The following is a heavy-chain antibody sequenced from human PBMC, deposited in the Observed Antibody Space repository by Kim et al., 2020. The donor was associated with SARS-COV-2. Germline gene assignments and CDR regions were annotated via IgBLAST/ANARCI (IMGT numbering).Heavy chain of an antibody. CDR3: ARGTMVLSYFDY. J-gene: IGHJ4*02. D-gene: IGHD3-10*01. Sequence: SETLSLTCAVYGGSFSGYYWSWIRQPPGKGLEWIGEINHSGSTNYNPSLKSRVTISVDTSKNQFSLKLSSVTAADTAVYYCARGTMVLSYFDYWGQGTLV. CDR1: GGSFSGYY. CDR2: INHSGST. V-gene: IGHV4-34*01.